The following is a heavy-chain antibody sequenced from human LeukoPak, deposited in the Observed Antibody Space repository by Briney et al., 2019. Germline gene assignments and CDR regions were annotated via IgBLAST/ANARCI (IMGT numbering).Heavy chain of an antibody. CDR3: ARSDCSGGSCYSNY. Sequence: GESLKISCKASGYTFTSYGISWVRQAPGQGLEWMGWISAYNGNTNYAQKLQGRVTMTTDTSTSTAYMELRSLRSDDTAVYYCARSDCSGGSCYSNYWGQGTLVTVSS. CDR1: GYTFTSYG. CDR2: ISAYNGNT. V-gene: IGHV1-18*01. J-gene: IGHJ4*02. D-gene: IGHD2-15*01.